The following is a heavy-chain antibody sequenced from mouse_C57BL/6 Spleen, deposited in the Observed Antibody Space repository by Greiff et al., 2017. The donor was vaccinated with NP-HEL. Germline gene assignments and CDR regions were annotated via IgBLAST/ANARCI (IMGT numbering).Heavy chain of an antibody. CDR3: AREDGNYLWYFDV. CDR1: GYSITSGYD. J-gene: IGHJ1*03. Sequence: VQLQQSGPGMVKPSQSLSLTCTVTGYSITSGYDWHWIRHFPGNKLEWMGYISYSGSTNYNPSLKSRISITHDTSKNHFFLKLNSVTTEDTATYYCAREDGNYLWYFDVWGTGTTVTVSS. D-gene: IGHD2-1*01. V-gene: IGHV3-1*01. CDR2: ISYSGST.